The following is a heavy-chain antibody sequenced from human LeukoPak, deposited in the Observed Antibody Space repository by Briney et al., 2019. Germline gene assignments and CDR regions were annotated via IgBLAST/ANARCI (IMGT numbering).Heavy chain of an antibody. CDR3: ARDKTLPLAGRESFFNY. V-gene: IGHV1-2*02. J-gene: IGHJ4*02. CDR1: GYTFTGYY. Sequence: KPGASVKVSCKASGYTFTGYYMHWVRQAPGQGLEWMGWINPNSGGTNYAQKFQGRVTMTRDTSISTAYMELSRLRSDDTAVYYCARDKTLPLAGRESFFNYWGQGTLVTVSS. CDR2: INPNSGGT. D-gene: IGHD6-19*01.